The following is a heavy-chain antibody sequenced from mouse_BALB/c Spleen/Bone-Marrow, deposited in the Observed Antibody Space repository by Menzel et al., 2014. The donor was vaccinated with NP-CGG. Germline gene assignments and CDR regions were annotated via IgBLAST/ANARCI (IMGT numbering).Heavy chain of an antibody. CDR3: ANYYGSTWFAY. Sequence: EVKVVESGGGLVKPGGSLKLSCAASGFTFSDYYMYWVRQTPEKRLEWAATISDGGSYTYYPDSVKGRFTISRDNAKNNLYLQMSSPKSEDTAMYYCANYYGSTWFAYWGQGTLVTVSA. CDR2: ISDGGSYT. V-gene: IGHV5-4*02. D-gene: IGHD1-1*01. CDR1: GFTFSDYY. J-gene: IGHJ3*01.